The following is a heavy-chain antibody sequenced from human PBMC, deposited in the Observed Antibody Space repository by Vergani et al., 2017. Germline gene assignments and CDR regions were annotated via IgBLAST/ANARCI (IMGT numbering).Heavy chain of an antibody. D-gene: IGHD3-22*01. CDR3: ARGPKYYYDSSGYYRIMYYFDY. CDR1: GGSISSGGYY. CDR2: IYYSGST. J-gene: IGHJ4*02. Sequence: QVQLQESGPGLVKPSQTLSLTCTVSGGSISSGGYYWSWIRQHPGKGLEWIGYIYYSGSTNYNPSLKSRVTISVDTSKNQFSLKLSSVTAADTAVYYCARGPKYYYDSSGYYRIMYYFDYWGQGTLVTVSS. V-gene: IGHV4-31*03.